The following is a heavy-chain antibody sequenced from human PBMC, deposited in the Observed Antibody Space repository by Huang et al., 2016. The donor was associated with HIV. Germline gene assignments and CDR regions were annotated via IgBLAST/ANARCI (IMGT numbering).Heavy chain of an antibody. V-gene: IGHV1-8*02. CDR1: GYTFTNYD. D-gene: IGHD4-17*01. CDR3: ARSAYGDLDY. Sequence: QVPLVQSGAEVKKPGASVKVSCKASGYTFTNYDINWVRQAPGRGLEWMGWMNPNTGTTGCAQSFQCRVTMTRKTAITTAYMELTSLTSEDTAVYYCARSAYGDLDYWGLGTLVIVSS. CDR2: MNPNTGTT. J-gene: IGHJ4*02.